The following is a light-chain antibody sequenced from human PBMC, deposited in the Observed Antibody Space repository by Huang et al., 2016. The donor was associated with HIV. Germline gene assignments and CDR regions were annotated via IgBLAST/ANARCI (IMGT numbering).Light chain of an antibody. V-gene: IGKV1-5*03. J-gene: IGKJ1*01. Sequence: DIQMTQSPSTLSASVGDRVTITCRASQSSSSLLAWYQQKPGKAHTLLIDKSANLKTGAPSRFSGRGSWTEFTLTISSLQPDDFATYFCQQYSTYSWTFGQGTKVEL. CDR2: KSA. CDR1: QSSSSL. CDR3: QQYSTYSWT.